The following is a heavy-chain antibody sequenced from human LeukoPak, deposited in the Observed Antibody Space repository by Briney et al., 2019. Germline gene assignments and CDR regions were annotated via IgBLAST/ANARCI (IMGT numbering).Heavy chain of an antibody. CDR2: IYSGGST. D-gene: IGHD1-26*01. V-gene: IGHV3-66*01. CDR3: ARVAVGATYLVDP. J-gene: IGHJ5*02. CDR1: GFTVSSNY. Sequence: GGSLRLSCAASGFTVSSNYMSWVRQAPGKGLERVSVIYSGGSTYYADSVKGRFTISRDNSKNTLYLQMNSLRAEDTAVYYCARVAVGATYLVDPWGQGTLVTVSS.